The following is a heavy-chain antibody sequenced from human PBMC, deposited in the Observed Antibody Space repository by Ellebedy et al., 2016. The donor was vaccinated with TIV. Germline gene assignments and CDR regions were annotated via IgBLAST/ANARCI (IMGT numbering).Heavy chain of an antibody. CDR3: ARDSKGRELRLVGMEV. V-gene: IGHV3-21*01. D-gene: IGHD1-26*01. Sequence: GGSLRLSCAASGFTFSSYSMNWVRQAPGKGLEWVSSISSTSSYTNYADSVKGRFTISTENAKHSLYLQMNSLSAEDTAVYYCARDSKGRELRLVGMEVWGQGTTVTVSS. CDR2: ISSTSSYT. CDR1: GFTFSSYS. J-gene: IGHJ6*02.